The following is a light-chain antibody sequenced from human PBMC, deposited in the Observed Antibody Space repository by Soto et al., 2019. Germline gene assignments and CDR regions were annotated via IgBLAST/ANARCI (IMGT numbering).Light chain of an antibody. Sequence: DIQMTQSPSSLSASVGDRVTITCQASQDISNYLNWYQQKPGKAPKLLIYDASNLETGVPSRFSGSGSGTDFTLTISCLQSEDFATYYCQQYYSYPLFGGGTKVDIK. J-gene: IGKJ4*01. CDR1: QDISNY. V-gene: IGKV1-33*01. CDR3: QQYYSYPL. CDR2: DAS.